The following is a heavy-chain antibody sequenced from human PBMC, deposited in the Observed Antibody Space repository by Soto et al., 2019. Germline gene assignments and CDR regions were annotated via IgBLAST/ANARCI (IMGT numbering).Heavy chain of an antibody. CDR3: AKEIAVAGDLDY. J-gene: IGHJ4*01. CDR1: GFAFSSYG. D-gene: IGHD6-19*01. V-gene: IGHV3-30*18. Sequence: GGSLRLSCVASGFAFSSYGIHWVRQAPGKGLEWVGVISSDGKTKYYADSVKGRFIISRDNSKNTLFLQMDSLRPEDTAVYYCAKEIAVAGDLDYWGHGTLVTVSS. CDR2: ISSDGKTK.